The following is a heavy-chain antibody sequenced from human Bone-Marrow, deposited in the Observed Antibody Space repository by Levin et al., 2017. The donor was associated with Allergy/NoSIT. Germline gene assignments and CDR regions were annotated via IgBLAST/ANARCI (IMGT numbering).Heavy chain of an antibody. D-gene: IGHD6-13*01. V-gene: IGHV1-2*02. CDR1: GYTFSDYY. Sequence: ASVKVSCSVSGYTFSDYYIHWIRQTPGQGLEWIGWIDPTRGATQFAEKFHARVVLTRNSSISTAYMELGKLRSDDTALYYCARGRASSNDYWGQGTLVTVSS. J-gene: IGHJ4*02. CDR2: IDPTRGAT. CDR3: ARGRASSNDY.